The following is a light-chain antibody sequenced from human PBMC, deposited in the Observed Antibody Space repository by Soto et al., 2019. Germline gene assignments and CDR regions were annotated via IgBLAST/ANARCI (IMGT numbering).Light chain of an antibody. CDR3: QQYSNLIT. J-gene: IGKJ5*01. CDR1: QDVSNY. CDR2: DAS. V-gene: IGKV1-33*01. Sequence: QVTQCASSLSASVGDRVTITCQASQDVSNYLNWYQQKLGKAPKLLIYDASNLETGVPSRFSGSGSGTYFTFTISSLQPEDFATYYCQQYSNLITFGQGTRLDI.